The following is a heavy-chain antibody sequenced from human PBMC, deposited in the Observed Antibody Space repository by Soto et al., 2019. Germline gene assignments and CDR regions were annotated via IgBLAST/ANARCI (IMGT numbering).Heavy chain of an antibody. D-gene: IGHD3-3*01. Sequence: QVQLVQSGAEVKKPGASVKVSCKASGYTFTSYDINWVRQATGQGLEWMGWMNPNSGNTGYAQKFQGRVTMTRNTTIYTAYMKLRTLGSEVSYVYYCASPRSGSYYYGMAVGSQCSAVTVSS. J-gene: IGHJ6*02. V-gene: IGHV1-8*01. CDR1: GYTFTSYD. CDR2: MNPNSGNT. CDR3: ASPRSGSYYYGMAV.